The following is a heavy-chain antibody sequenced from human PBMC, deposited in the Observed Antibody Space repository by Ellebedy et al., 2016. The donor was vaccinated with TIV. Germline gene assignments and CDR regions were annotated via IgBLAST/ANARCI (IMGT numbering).Heavy chain of an antibody. Sequence: GESLKISCAASGFIFSDYAMSWVRQAPGKGLEWVSHLSDSTYYADSVKGRFTISRDNSKNTLYLQMNSLRAEDTAIYYCARGTIVPAAPFDPWGQGTLVTVSS. CDR3: ARGTIVPAAPFDP. J-gene: IGHJ5*02. V-gene: IGHV3-23*01. CDR1: GFIFSDYA. D-gene: IGHD2-2*01. CDR2: LSDST.